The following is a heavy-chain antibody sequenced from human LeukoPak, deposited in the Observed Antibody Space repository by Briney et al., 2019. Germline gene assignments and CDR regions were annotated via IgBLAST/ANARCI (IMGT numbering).Heavy chain of an antibody. J-gene: IGHJ6*03. CDR1: GGSISSGGYY. D-gene: IGHD1-26*01. CDR2: IYHSGST. Sequence: SQTLSLTCTVSGGSISSGGYYWSWIRQPPGKGLEWIGYIYHSGSTYYNPSLKSRVTVSVDRSKNQFSLKLSSVAAADTAVYYCARLSVIVGAALEYYYYYMDVWGQGTTVTVSS. V-gene: IGHV4-30-2*01. CDR3: ARLSVIVGAALEYYYYYMDV.